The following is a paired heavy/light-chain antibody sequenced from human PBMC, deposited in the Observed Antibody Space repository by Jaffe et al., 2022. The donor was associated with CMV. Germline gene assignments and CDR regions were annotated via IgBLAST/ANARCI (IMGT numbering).Heavy chain of an antibody. J-gene: IGHJ3*01. Sequence: EAQLVESGGGLVRPGGSLRLSCAASGLTFQIYGMSWVRQAPGKGLEWVSAVSSGGSSTSYADSVKGRFTISRDNSKNTLSLQMNSLRAEDTAIYYCAEERRYCSGGNCYYDAFDVWGQGTMVTVSS. CDR2: VSSGGSST. CDR3: AEERRYCSGGNCYYDAFDV. V-gene: IGHV3-23*04. CDR1: GLTFQIYG. D-gene: IGHD2-15*01.
Light chain of an antibody. J-gene: IGKJ5*01. CDR1: QSVSSH. Sequence: DIQMTQSPSSLSASVGDRVTITCRASQSVSSHLNWYQQKPGKAPKLLIYAASSLQSGVPTRFSGSGAGTDFTLTISGLQREDFATYYCQQSYTAPRAFGQGTRLEIK. CDR2: AAS. CDR3: QQSYTAPRA. V-gene: IGKV1-39*01.